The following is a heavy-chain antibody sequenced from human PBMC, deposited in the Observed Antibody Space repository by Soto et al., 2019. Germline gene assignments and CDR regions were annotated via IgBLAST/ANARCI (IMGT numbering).Heavy chain of an antibody. CDR1: GDTFSSYA. Sequence: QVKLVQSGAELKKTGSSVRVSCRASGDTFSSYAVNWVRQAPGGGLECMGRIITVLGTTDYAQKFKGRVTITAEKSTKTVYMELSSLRSEDTAVYYCARRRYCGYDCYHKHYYGMDVWGQGTTVTVAS. CDR2: IITVLGTT. CDR3: ARRRYCGYDCYHKHYYGMDV. J-gene: IGHJ6*02. V-gene: IGHV1-69*08. D-gene: IGHD2-21*01.